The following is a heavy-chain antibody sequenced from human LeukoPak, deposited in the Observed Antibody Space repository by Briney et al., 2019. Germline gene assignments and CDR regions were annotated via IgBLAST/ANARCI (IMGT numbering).Heavy chain of an antibody. Sequence: ASVKVSCKASGGAFSSYAISWVRQAPGQGLEWMGGIIPIFGTANYAEKFQGRVTITTDESTSTAYMELSSLRSEDTAVYYCARTDYYYYMDVWGKGTTVTVSS. V-gene: IGHV1-69*05. CDR3: ARTDYYYYMDV. J-gene: IGHJ6*03. CDR1: GGAFSSYA. CDR2: IIPIFGTA.